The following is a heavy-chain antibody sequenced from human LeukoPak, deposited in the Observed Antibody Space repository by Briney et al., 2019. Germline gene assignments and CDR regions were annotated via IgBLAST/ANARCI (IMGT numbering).Heavy chain of an antibody. D-gene: IGHD3/OR15-3a*01. V-gene: IGHV4-39*01. CDR2: IYYSGNT. CDR1: GVSISSGNSY. J-gene: IGHJ4*02. CDR3: ARQTGSGLFILP. Sequence: SETLSLTCTVSGVSISSGNSYWGWIRQPPGKGLEWIGSIYYSGNTYYNASLKSQVSISIDTTKNQFSLMLTSVTAADTAVYYCARQTGSGLFILPGGQGTLVTVSS.